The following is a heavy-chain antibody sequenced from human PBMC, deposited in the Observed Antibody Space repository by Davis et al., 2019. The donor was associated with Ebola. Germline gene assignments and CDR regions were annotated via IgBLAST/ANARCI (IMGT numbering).Heavy chain of an antibody. Sequence: AASVKVSCKASGGTFSSYAINWVRQATGQGLEWMGWMNPNSGNTGYAQKFQGRVTMTRNTSISTAYMELSSLSSEDTAVYYCARKSYYYDSSGYHRGAFDIWGQGTMVTVSS. CDR1: GGTFSSYA. CDR3: ARKSYYYDSSGYHRGAFDI. CDR2: MNPNSGNT. J-gene: IGHJ3*02. D-gene: IGHD3-22*01. V-gene: IGHV1-8*02.